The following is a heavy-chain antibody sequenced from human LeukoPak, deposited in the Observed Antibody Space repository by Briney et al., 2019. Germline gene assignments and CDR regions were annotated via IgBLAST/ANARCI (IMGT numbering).Heavy chain of an antibody. V-gene: IGHV4-39*01. CDR3: ARHPLLYDFWSGSPN. J-gene: IGHJ4*02. D-gene: IGHD3-3*01. CDR1: GGSISSSSYY. CDR2: IYYSGST. Sequence: SETLSLTRTVSGGSISSSSYYWGWIRQPPGKGLEWIGSIYYSGSTYYNPSLKSRVTISVDTSKNQFSLKLSSVTAADTAVYYCARHPLLYDFWSGSPNWGQGTLVTVSS.